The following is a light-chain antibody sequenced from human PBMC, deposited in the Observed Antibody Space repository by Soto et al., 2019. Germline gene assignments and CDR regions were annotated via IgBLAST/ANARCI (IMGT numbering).Light chain of an antibody. V-gene: IGKV3-20*01. CDR2: AAS. Sequence: EIVLTQSPGTLSLSPGERATLSCRASESVTSSQLAWYQQKPGQAPRLLFYAASSRATGIPDRFSGRGSGTDCTRTSSRLEPEEFAVYCWQHHWASRVTFAQGTELEIK. J-gene: IGKJ2*01. CDR3: QHHWASRVT. CDR1: ESVTSSQ.